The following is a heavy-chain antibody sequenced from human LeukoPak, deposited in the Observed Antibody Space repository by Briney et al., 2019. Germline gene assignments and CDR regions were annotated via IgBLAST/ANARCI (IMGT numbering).Heavy chain of an antibody. Sequence: ASVKVSCKASGYTFTGYYMHWVRQAPGQGLEWMGWVNPNSGGTNYAQKFQGRVTMTRDTSISTAYMELSRLRSDDTAVYYCAREDYIDAFDIWGQETMVTVSS. J-gene: IGHJ3*02. CDR1: GYTFTGYY. CDR2: VNPNSGGT. D-gene: IGHD4/OR15-4a*01. CDR3: AREDYIDAFDI. V-gene: IGHV1-2*02.